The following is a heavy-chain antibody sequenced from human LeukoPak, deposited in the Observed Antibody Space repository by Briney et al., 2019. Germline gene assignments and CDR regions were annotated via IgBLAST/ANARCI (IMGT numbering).Heavy chain of an antibody. CDR2: IGIAGDT. Sequence: GGSLRLSCAASGFTFSSYDMHWVRQATGKGLERVSTIGIAGDTYYLGSVKGRFTISRENAKKSMYLQMNSLRAEDTAVYYCARADYYDSSGYYWFDYWGQGTLVTVSS. CDR1: GFTFSSYD. D-gene: IGHD3-22*01. J-gene: IGHJ4*02. V-gene: IGHV3-13*01. CDR3: ARADYYDSSGYYWFDY.